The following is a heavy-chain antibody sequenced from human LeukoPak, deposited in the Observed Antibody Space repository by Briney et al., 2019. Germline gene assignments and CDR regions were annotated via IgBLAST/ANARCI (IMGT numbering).Heavy chain of an antibody. CDR1: GFTFSSYA. Sequence: PGGSLRLSCAASGFTFSSYAMSWIRQPPGKGLEWIGEINHSGSTNYNPSLKSRVTISVDTSKNQFSLKLSSVTAADTAVYYCARHEEGSRGLWFGEYYKGYFDYWGQGTLVTVSS. J-gene: IGHJ4*02. V-gene: IGHV4-34*01. D-gene: IGHD3-10*01. CDR2: INHSGST. CDR3: ARHEEGSRGLWFGEYYKGYFDY.